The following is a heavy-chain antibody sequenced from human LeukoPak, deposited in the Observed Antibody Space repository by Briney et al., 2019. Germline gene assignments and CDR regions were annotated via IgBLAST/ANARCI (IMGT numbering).Heavy chain of an antibody. CDR3: ARQVSGYYYFDY. CDR2: ISSSSYI. D-gene: IGHD3-22*01. V-gene: IGHV3-69-1*01. Sequence: GGSLRLSCAASGFTVSSNYMSWVRQAPGKGLEWVSSISSSSYIYYADSVKGRFTISRDNAKNSLYLQMNSLRAEDTAVYYCARQVSGYYYFDYWGQGTLVTVSS. J-gene: IGHJ4*02. CDR1: GFTVSSNY.